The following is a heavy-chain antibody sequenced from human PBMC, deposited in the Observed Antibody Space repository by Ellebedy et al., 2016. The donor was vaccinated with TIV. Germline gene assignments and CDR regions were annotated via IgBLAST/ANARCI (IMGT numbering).Heavy chain of an antibody. CDR1: GGTFSNYA. CDR3: ASTWSGLWGYYYGLDV. CDR2: FIPSFGTA. J-gene: IGHJ6*02. Sequence: SVKVSCXASGGTFSNYAITWVRQAPGQGLERMGGFIPSFGTANYAQKFQGRVTITADEFTSTAYMELSSLRSEDTAVYYCASTWSGLWGYYYGLDVWGQGTTVTVSS. D-gene: IGHD3-10*01. V-gene: IGHV1-69*13.